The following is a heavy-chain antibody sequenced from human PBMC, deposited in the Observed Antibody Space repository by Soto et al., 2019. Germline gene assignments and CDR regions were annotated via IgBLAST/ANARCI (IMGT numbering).Heavy chain of an antibody. V-gene: IGHV4-30-4*01. J-gene: IGHJ4*02. CDR1: GGSISSGDYY. CDR2: IYYSGST. Sequence: PSLTCTVSGGSISSGDYYWSWIRQPPGKGLEWIGYIYYSGSTYYNPSLKSRVTISVDTSKNQFSLKLSSVTAADTAVYYCARSPTGYYFDYWGQGTLVTSPQ. CDR3: ARSPTGYYFDY.